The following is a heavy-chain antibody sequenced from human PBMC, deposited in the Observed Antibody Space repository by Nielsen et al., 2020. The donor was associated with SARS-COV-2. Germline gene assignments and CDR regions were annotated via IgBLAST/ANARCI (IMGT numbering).Heavy chain of an antibody. V-gene: IGHV3-21*04. CDR3: AKSAYSYGQGYFDY. Sequence: ESLKISCAASGFTFSSYSMNWVRQAPGKGLEWVSSISSSSSYIYYADSVKGRFTISRDNSKNTLYLQMNSLRAEDTAVYYCAKSAYSYGQGYFDYWGQGTLVTVSS. CDR1: GFTFSSYS. J-gene: IGHJ4*02. D-gene: IGHD5-18*01. CDR2: ISSSSSYI.